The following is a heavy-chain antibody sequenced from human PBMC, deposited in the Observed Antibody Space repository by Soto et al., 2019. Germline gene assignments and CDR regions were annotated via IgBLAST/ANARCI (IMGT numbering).Heavy chain of an antibody. J-gene: IGHJ4*02. CDR1: GYTFTSYD. V-gene: IGHV1-8*01. D-gene: IGHD2-8*01. CDR2: MNPNSGNT. Sequence: ASVKVSCKASGYTFTSYDINWVRQATGQGLEWMGWMNPNSGNTGYAQKFQGRVTMTRNTSISTAYMELSSLRSEDTAVYYCAAYQYCTNGVCPTPAFDYWGQGTLVTVSS. CDR3: AAYQYCTNGVCPTPAFDY.